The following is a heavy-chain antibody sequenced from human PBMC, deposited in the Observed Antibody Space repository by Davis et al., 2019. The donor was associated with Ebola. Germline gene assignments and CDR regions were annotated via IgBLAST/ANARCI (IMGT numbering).Heavy chain of an antibody. V-gene: IGHV3-21*01. CDR3: VRKANAFDI. J-gene: IGHJ3*02. Sequence: PGGSLRLSCAASGFTFSSYSMNWVRQSPGKGLEWVSSISSTSSYIYYADSVKGRFTISRDDARNTVNLQMNRLRADDTAVYYCVRKANAFDIWGQGTMVTVSS. CDR2: ISSTSSYI. CDR1: GFTFSSYS.